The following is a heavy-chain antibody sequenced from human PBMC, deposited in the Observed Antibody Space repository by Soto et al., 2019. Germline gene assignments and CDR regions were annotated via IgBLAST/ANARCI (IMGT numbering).Heavy chain of an antibody. V-gene: IGHV3-48*04. J-gene: IGHJ5*02. D-gene: IGHD2-2*01. CDR2: ISSSSSTI. CDR3: ARSWVVPAAMPIDP. Sequence: GGSLRLSCAASGFTFSSYSMNWVRQAPGKGLEWVSYISSSSSTIYYADSVKGRFTISRDNAKNSLYLQMNSLRAEDTAVYYCARSWVVPAAMPIDPWGQGTLVTVSS. CDR1: GFTFSSYS.